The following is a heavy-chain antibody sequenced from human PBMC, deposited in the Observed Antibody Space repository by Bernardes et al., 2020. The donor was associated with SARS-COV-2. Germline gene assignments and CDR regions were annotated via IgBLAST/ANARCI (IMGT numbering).Heavy chain of an antibody. CDR1: GFTFDDYA. CDR3: AKDMSIDYGASTAGGMDV. CDR2: ISWNSGSR. D-gene: IGHD4-17*01. J-gene: IGHJ6*02. Sequence: GGSLRLSCAASGFTFDDYAMHWVRQPPGKGLEWVSSISWNSGSRGYGDSVKGRFTISRDNAKNSLYLQMNSLRAEDTAFYYCAKDMSIDYGASTAGGMDVWGQGTTVTVSS. V-gene: IGHV3-9*01.